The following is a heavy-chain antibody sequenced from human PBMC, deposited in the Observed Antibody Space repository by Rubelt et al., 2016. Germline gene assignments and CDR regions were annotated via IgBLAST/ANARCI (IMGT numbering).Heavy chain of an antibody. V-gene: IGHV4-34*01. CDR2: INHSGST. D-gene: IGHD6-6*01. CDR1: GGSFSGYY. J-gene: IGHJ3*02. Sequence: QVQLQQWGAGLLKPSETLSLTCAVYGGSFSGYYWSWIRQPPGKGLEWIGEINHSGSTNYNPSLKSQFTISVDPSKNQVSLKLSSVSAADTAVYYCARDRWEYSSSSYAFDIWGQGTMVTVSS. CDR3: ARDRWEYSSSSYAFDI.